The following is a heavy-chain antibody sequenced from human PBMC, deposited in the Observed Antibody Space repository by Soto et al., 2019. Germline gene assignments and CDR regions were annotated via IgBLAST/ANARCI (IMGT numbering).Heavy chain of an antibody. D-gene: IGHD2-15*01. CDR2: IIPIFGTA. V-gene: IGHV1-69*12. Sequence: QVQLVQSGAEVKKPGSSVKVSCKASGGTFSSYAISWVRQAPGQGLEWMGGIIPIFGTANYAQKFQGRVTITADXXTXTXXMELSSLRSEDTAVYYCARGGYCSGGSCYEGGMDVWGQGTTVTVSS. J-gene: IGHJ6*02. CDR3: ARGGYCSGGSCYEGGMDV. CDR1: GGTFSSYA.